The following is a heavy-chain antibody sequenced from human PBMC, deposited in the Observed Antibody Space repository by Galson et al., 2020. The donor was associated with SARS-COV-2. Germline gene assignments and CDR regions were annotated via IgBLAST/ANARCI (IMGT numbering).Heavy chain of an antibody. Sequence: GGSLRLSCAASGFTFSIYWMHWVRQAPGKGLVWVSRIYSEGSSTSYADSVKGRFTISGDNAKNTLYLKMNSLRAEDTAVYYCARGDMGNDYFDYWGQGTLVTVSS. CDR2: IYSEGSST. J-gene: IGHJ4*02. D-gene: IGHD7-27*01. CDR3: ARGDMGNDYFDY. CDR1: GFTFSIYW. V-gene: IGHV3-74*01.